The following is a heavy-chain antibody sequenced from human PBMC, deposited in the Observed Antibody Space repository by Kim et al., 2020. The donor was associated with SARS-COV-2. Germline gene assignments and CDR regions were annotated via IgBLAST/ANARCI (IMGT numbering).Heavy chain of an antibody. Sequence: SVKVSCKASGGTFSSYAISWVRQAPGQGLEWMGRIIPILGIANYAQKFQGRVTITADKSTSTAYMELSSLRSEDTAVYYCASGRVVGPNQLLYEGYYYGMDVWGQGTTVTVSS. CDR3: ASGRVVGPNQLLYEGYYYGMDV. CDR1: GGTFSSYA. J-gene: IGHJ6*02. CDR2: IIPILGIA. D-gene: IGHD2-2*02. V-gene: IGHV1-69*04.